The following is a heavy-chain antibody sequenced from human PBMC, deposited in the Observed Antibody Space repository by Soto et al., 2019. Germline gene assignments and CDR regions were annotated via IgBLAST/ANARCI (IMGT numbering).Heavy chain of an antibody. CDR2: VSDGGST. J-gene: IGHJ4*02. D-gene: IGHD2-15*01. CDR1: GFTFGSYF. V-gene: IGHV3-23*01. CDR3: AKYPGVAASSAFFDY. Sequence: SGGSRRLSCAASGFTFGSYFMRWVRQTPGQGLEWVSTVSDGGSTYYADSVKGRFTVSRDNSKNMVYLQMNSLRAEDTAVYYCAKYPGVAASSAFFDYWGQGTLVTVSS.